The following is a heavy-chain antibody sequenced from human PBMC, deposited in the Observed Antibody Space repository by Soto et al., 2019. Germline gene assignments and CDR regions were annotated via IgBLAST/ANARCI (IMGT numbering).Heavy chain of an antibody. J-gene: IGHJ4*02. CDR3: ARVRGSGNDY. CDR2: IGISGDSI. CDR1: GFPFSTYE. Sequence: DVQLVGSGGGLVQTGGSLRLACAASGFPFSTYEMNWVRQAPGKGLEWVSYIGISGDSIYYADSVRGRFSISRDNAKNSLFLQMNSLRAEDTAVYYCARVRGSGNDYWGQGTLVTVSS. V-gene: IGHV3-48*03. D-gene: IGHD3-10*01.